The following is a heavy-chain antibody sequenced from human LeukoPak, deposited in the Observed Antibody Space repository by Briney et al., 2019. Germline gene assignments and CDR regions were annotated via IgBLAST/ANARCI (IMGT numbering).Heavy chain of an antibody. J-gene: IGHJ3*02. CDR3: ARDRGSYFSDAFDI. Sequence: ASVKVSCKASGYTFTGYYMHWVRQAPGQGLEWMGWINPNSGGTNYAQKFQGRVTMTRDTSISTAYMELSRLRSNDTAVYYCARDRGSYFSDAFDIWGQGTMVTVSS. V-gene: IGHV1-2*02. D-gene: IGHD1-26*01. CDR2: INPNSGGT. CDR1: GYTFTGYY.